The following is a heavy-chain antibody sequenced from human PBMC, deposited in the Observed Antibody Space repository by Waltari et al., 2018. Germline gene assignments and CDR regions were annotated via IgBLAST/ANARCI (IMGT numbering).Heavy chain of an antibody. V-gene: IGHV4-4*02. CDR1: GDSVTSSYL. D-gene: IGHD2-15*01. CDR3: ARDRGRGLYLDS. CDR2: VHGSGRT. J-gene: IGHJ4*02. Sequence: QLQLQESSPGLVKPSGTLSLTCAVSGDSVTSSYLWNWVRQPPGKGLEWIWQVHGSGRTNYNPSFASRVTVSLDTSNNQVSLKVTSATAADTAVYYCARDRGRGLYLDSWGPGTLVTVSP.